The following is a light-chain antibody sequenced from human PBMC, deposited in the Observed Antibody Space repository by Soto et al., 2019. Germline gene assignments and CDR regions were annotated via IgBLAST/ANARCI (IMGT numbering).Light chain of an antibody. J-gene: IGLJ1*01. CDR1: SSDVGGYNY. V-gene: IGLV2-14*03. Sequence: QSVLTQPASVSGAPGQSITITCTGTSSDVGGYNYVSWYQLLPGKAPKLIIYDVSNRPSGVSNRFSASKSANAASLTISGLQAEDEADYYCISYTISTTLYVFVSGTKVTVL. CDR2: DVS. CDR3: ISYTISTTLYV.